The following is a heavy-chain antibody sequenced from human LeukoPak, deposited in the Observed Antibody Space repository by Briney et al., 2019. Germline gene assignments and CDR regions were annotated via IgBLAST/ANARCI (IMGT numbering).Heavy chain of an antibody. CDR1: GFTFSDAW. CDR3: TSGGNHVLRFLEGYY. V-gene: IGHV3-15*07. Sequence: PGGSLRLSCAASGFTFSDAWMNWVRQAPGKGLEWVGRIKSKTDGGTTDYAAPVKGRFTISRDESKNTLHLQMNSLKTEDTAVYYCTSGGNHVLRFLEGYYWGQGTLVTVSS. D-gene: IGHD3-3*01. J-gene: IGHJ4*02. CDR2: IKSKTDGGTT.